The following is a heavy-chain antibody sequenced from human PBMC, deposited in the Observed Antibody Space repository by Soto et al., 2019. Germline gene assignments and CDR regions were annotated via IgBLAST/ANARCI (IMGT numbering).Heavy chain of an antibody. CDR3: AREYYDILTGYQLSWFDP. CDR2: IYYSGST. Sequence: SETLSLTCTVSGGSISSYYWSWIRQPPGKGLEWIGYIYYSGSTNYNPSLKSRVTISVDTSKNQFSLKLSSVTAADTAVYYCAREYYDILTGYQLSWFDPWGQGTLVTVSS. V-gene: IGHV4-59*01. D-gene: IGHD3-9*01. J-gene: IGHJ5*02. CDR1: GGSISSYY.